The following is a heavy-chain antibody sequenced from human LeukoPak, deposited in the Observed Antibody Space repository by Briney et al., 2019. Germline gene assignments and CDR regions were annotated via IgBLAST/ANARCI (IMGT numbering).Heavy chain of an antibody. CDR1: GDSVSSNSAA. V-gene: IGHV6-1*01. J-gene: IGHJ4*02. D-gene: IGHD3-3*01. CDR2: TFYRSKWYN. Sequence: SQTLSLTCAISGDSVSSNSAACDWIRQSPSRGLEWLGRTFYRSKWYNDYAVSVKSRITINPDTSKNQFSLQLNSVTPEDTAVYYCARETSFRYYDFWSGWDYWGQGTLVTVSS. CDR3: ARETSFRYYDFWSGWDY.